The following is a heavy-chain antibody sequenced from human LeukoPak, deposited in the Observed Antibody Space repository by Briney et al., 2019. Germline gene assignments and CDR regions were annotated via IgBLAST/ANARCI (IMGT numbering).Heavy chain of an antibody. V-gene: IGHV4-34*01. D-gene: IGHD5-12*01. J-gene: IGHJ4*02. CDR2: INHSGST. Sequence: SETLSLTCAAYGGSFSGYYWSWIRQPPGKGLEWIGEINHSGSTNYNPSLKSRVTISVDTSKNQFSLKLSSVTAADTAVYYCARHSRGYDSEFGYWGQGTLVTVSS. CDR1: GGSFSGYY. CDR3: ARHSRGYDSEFGY.